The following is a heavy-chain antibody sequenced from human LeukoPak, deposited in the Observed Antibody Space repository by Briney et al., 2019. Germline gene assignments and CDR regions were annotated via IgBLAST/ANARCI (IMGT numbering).Heavy chain of an antibody. D-gene: IGHD1-26*01. CDR1: GFTLSSYT. V-gene: IGHV3-21*01. CDR3: ARHSGGTYYVNLDP. J-gene: IGHJ5*02. CDR2: ISSSSSYI. Sequence: PGGSLRLSCEVSGFTLSSYTMNWVRQAPGKGLEWVSSISSSSSYIYYADSVKGRFTISRDNARNSLYLQMNSLRAEDTAVYYCARHSGGTYYVNLDPWGQGTLVTVSS.